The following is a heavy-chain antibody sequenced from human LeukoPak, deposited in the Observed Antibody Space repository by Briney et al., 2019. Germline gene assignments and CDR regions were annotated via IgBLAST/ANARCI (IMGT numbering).Heavy chain of an antibody. CDR2: IGSSISYI. CDR3: AREGYYSGMDV. Sequence: GGSLRLSCAASGFTFSSYSMNWVLQAPGQGLEWVSFIGSSISYISYADSVKGRFAISRDNAKNSLYLQMNSLRAEDTAVYYCAREGYYSGMDVWGQGTTVTVSS. V-gene: IGHV3-21*01. J-gene: IGHJ6*02. CDR1: GFTFSSYS.